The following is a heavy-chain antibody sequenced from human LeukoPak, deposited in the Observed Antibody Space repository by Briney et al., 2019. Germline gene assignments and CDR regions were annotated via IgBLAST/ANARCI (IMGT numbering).Heavy chain of an antibody. Sequence: PGGSLRLSCAASGVTFSSYAMSWVRQAPGKGLEWVSAISGSGDDTYSADSMKGRFTISRDNSKSTLYLQMNSLRAEDTAIYYCAKDRGYWGQGTLVTVSS. J-gene: IGHJ4*02. D-gene: IGHD5-24*01. CDR1: GVTFSSYA. CDR2: ISGSGDDT. V-gene: IGHV3-23*01. CDR3: AKDRGY.